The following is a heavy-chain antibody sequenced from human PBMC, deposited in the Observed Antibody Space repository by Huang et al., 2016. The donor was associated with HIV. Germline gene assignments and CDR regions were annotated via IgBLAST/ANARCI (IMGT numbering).Heavy chain of an antibody. D-gene: IGHD5-12*01. V-gene: IGHV3-30-3*01. CDR2: ISKDGSSR. CDR3: TREYTVAGAFDL. J-gene: IGHJ3*01. CDR1: GFSFANYA. Sequence: QVQLVESGGGVVQPERSLRLSCAASGFSFANYAMLWVRQAPGKRVEWVTLISKDGSSRDYADSVKGRFTISRDNFKNALYLQMNRLRGDDTAVYYCTREYTVAGAFDLWGQGTMVTVSS.